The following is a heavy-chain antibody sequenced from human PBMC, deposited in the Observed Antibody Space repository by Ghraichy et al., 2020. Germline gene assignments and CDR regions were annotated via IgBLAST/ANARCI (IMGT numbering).Heavy chain of an antibody. CDR3: AREAPDVGVTGFDY. J-gene: IGHJ4*02. D-gene: IGHD2-21*02. CDR2: IYSGGST. CDR1: GFSVSSNY. Sequence: GVLRLSCAASGFSVSSNYMSWVRQAPGKGLEWVSLIYSGGSTYSADSVKGRFTIFRDNSKNTLYLQMNSLRAEDTAVYYCAREAPDVGVTGFDYWGQGTLVTISS. V-gene: IGHV3-53*01.